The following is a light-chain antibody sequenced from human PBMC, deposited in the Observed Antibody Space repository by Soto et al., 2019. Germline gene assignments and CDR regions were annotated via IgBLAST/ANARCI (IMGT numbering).Light chain of an antibody. Sequence: QSVLTQPRSLSGSPGQSVTISCTGAGSDVGGYNYVSWYQQHPGKAPKLMIYDVSKRPSGVPDRFSGSKSGNTAPLTISGLQADDEADYYCCSYAGSYTFYVFGTGTKVTVL. CDR3: CSYAGSYTFYV. V-gene: IGLV2-11*01. CDR1: GSDVGGYNY. CDR2: DVS. J-gene: IGLJ1*01.